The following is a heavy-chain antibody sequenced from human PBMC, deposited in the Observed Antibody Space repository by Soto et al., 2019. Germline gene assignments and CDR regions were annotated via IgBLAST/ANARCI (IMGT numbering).Heavy chain of an antibody. CDR3: ATIHRSSTSRGSDFDP. Sequence: ASVKVSCKAYDYYFPRYNIHWVRQAPGQGLEWMGWINPNSGVTTYAQKFQGRVTLTRDTSISTAYLEVRRLRSDDTAVYYCATIHRSSTSRGSDFDPWGQGTQVTVSS. J-gene: IGHJ5*02. CDR1: DYYFPRYN. D-gene: IGHD6-13*01. CDR2: INPNSGVT. V-gene: IGHV1-2*02.